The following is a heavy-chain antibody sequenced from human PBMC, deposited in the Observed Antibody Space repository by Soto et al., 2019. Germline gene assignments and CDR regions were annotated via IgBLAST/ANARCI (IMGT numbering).Heavy chain of an antibody. CDR3: TKCTRGDYYGSGSYFIMDV. Sequence: EVQLLESGGGLVQPGGSLRLSCAASGFTFSSYAMSWVRQAPGKGLEWVSAISGSGGSTYYADSVKGRFTISRDNSKNTLYLQMNSLRAEDTAAYYCTKCTRGDYYGSGSYFIMDVWGQGTTVTVFS. J-gene: IGHJ6*02. D-gene: IGHD3-10*01. CDR1: GFTFSSYA. CDR2: ISGSGGST. V-gene: IGHV3-23*01.